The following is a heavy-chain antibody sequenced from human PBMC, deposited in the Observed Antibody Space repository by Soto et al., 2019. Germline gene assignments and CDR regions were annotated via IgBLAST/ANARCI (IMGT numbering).Heavy chain of an antibody. D-gene: IGHD3-10*01. J-gene: IGHJ5*02. CDR2: INHSGST. V-gene: IGHV4-34*01. CDR3: ARGYYYYGSGSYLWFDP. CDR1: GGSFSGYY. Sequence: PSETLSLTCAVYGGSFSGYYWGWIRQPPGKGLEWIGEINHSGSTNYNPSLKSRVTISVDTSKNQFSLKLSSVTAADTAVYYCARGYYYYGSGSYLWFDPGGQGTLVTVSS.